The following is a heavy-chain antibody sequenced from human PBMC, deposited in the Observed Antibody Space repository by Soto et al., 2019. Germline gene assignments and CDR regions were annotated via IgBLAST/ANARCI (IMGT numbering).Heavy chain of an antibody. CDR2: IFYLGSS. CDR3: ARHSLALRKNNWFDP. Sequence: NPSETLSLTCTVSGDSIISSDFYWGWVRQPPGKGLEWIGSIFYLGSSYYNPSLKSRVTMSVDTSKNPFSLRLRSVTAADTALYFCARHSLALRKNNWFDPWGQGIMVTVSS. J-gene: IGHJ5*02. V-gene: IGHV4-39*01. CDR1: GDSIISSDFY. D-gene: IGHD3-3*02.